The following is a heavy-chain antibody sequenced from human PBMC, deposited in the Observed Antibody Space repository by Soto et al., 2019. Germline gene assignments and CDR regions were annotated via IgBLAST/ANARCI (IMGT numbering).Heavy chain of an antibody. CDR1: GFTFSSYS. D-gene: IGHD1-26*01. V-gene: IGHV3-48*04. J-gene: IGHJ5*02. CDR3: ARSGGSYYGNWFDP. Sequence: EVQLVESGGGLVQPGGSLRLSCAASGFTFSSYSMNWVRQAPGKGLEWVSYISSSGSTIYYADSVKGRFTISRDNAKNSLYLQMNSLRAEDTAVYYCARSGGSYYGNWFDPWGQGTLVTVSS. CDR2: ISSSGSTI.